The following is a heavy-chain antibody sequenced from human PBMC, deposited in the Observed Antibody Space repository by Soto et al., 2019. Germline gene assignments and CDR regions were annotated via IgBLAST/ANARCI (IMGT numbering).Heavy chain of an antibody. V-gene: IGHV4-30-2*01. Sequence: SETLSLTCAVSGATNTTGGYSWSWMRQPPGNGLQWIGYMYHTGSANYNPSIKGRVTMSFDTSTNDFSLKLKSVTAADTAVYFCARLKGYRYFDFWGPGLLFTVSS. D-gene: IGHD6-13*01. CDR1: GATNTTGGYS. CDR2: MYHTGSA. CDR3: ARLKGYRYFDF. J-gene: IGHJ4*02.